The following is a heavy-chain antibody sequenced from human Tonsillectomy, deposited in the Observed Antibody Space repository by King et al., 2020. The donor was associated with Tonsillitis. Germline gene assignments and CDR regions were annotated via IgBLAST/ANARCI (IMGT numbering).Heavy chain of an antibody. Sequence: VQLVESGGGLVQPGGSLRLSCAASGFTFSSYWMHWVRQAPGKGLVWVSRINSDGSSTSYADSVKGRFTISRDNAKNTLYLQMNSLRAEDTAVYYCARAGIWTFGGVIVRYWGQGTLVTVSS. CDR2: INSDGSST. J-gene: IGHJ4*02. D-gene: IGHD3-16*02. V-gene: IGHV3-74*01. CDR1: GFTFSSYW. CDR3: ARAGIWTFGGVIVRY.